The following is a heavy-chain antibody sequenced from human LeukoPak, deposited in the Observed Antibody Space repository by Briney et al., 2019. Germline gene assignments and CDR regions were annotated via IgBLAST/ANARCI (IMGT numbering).Heavy chain of an antibody. CDR3: ARDWGYYGSGSYYIDY. CDR1: GFTVSSNY. D-gene: IGHD3-10*01. J-gene: IGHJ4*02. V-gene: IGHV3-66*01. Sequence: GGSLRLSCAASGFTVSSNYMSWVRQAPGKGLEWVSVIYSGGSTYYADSVKGRFTISRDNSKNTLYLQMNSLRAEDTAVYYCARDWGYYGSGSYYIDYWGQGTLVTVSS. CDR2: IYSGGST.